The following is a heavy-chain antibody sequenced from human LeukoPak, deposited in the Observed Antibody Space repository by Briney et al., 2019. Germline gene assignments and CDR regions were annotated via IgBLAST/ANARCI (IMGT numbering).Heavy chain of an antibody. Sequence: SETLSLTCTVSGGSIRSAGYSWFWIRQFPGKGLEWIGYIYYSGSTAYNPSLKSRVSISLDTSENQFSLNLTSVTAADTAVYFCARDGATGVLDHWGQGTLVTVSS. CDR2: IYYSGST. J-gene: IGHJ4*02. CDR3: ARDGATGVLDH. V-gene: IGHV4-31*03. CDR1: GGSIRSAGYS. D-gene: IGHD7-27*01.